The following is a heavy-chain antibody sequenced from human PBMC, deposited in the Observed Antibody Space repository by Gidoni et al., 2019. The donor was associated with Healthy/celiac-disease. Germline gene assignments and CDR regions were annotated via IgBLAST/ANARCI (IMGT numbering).Heavy chain of an antibody. V-gene: IGHV3-23*01. CDR3: AKDLGGPSLWYFDL. D-gene: IGHD3-16*01. CDR1: GVTFSSYA. Sequence: EVQLLESGGGLVQPGGSLILSCAASGVTFSSYAMSWVRPAPGKGVEWVSAISGSGGRTYYADSVKGRFTTSRDNSTNTLYLQMNSLRAEDTAVYSCAKDLGGPSLWYFDLWGRGTLVPVSS. CDR2: ISGSGGRT. J-gene: IGHJ2*01.